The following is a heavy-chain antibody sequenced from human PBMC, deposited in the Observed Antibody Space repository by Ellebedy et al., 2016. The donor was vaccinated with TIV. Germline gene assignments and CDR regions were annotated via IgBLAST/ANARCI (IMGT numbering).Heavy chain of an antibody. Sequence: GESLKISCAASGFAFSSYGMNWVRQAPGKGLEWVAFILYDGSNKLYADSVKVRFTIFRDSSKNTLYLQMNSLRVEDTAVYYCANGLGWFDPWGQGTPVTVSS. CDR1: GFAFSSYG. D-gene: IGHD3-16*01. CDR3: ANGLGWFDP. J-gene: IGHJ5*02. CDR2: ILYDGSNK. V-gene: IGHV3-30*02.